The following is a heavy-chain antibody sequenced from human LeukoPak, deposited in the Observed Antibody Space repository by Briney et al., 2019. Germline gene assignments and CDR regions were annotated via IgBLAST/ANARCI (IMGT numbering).Heavy chain of an antibody. V-gene: IGHV4-38-2*02. CDR1: GYSISSGYY. Sequence: LETLSLTCAVSGYSISSGYYWGWIRQPPGKGLEWIGSVYHSGRTYYNPSLKSRVTISVDTSKNQFSLKLSSVTAADTAVYYCAREDTRGNWFDPWGQGTLVTVSS. CDR3: AREDTRGNWFDP. CDR2: VYHSGRT. J-gene: IGHJ5*02. D-gene: IGHD5-18*01.